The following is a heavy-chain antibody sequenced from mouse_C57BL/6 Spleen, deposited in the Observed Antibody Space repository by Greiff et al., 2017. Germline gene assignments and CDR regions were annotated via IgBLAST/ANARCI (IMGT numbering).Heavy chain of an antibody. CDR2: IYPGSGNT. Sequence: VQLQQSGAELVRPGASVKLSCKASGYTFTDYYINWVKQRPGQGLEWIARIYPGSGNTYYNEKFKGKATLTAEKSSSTAYKQLSSLTSEDSAVYLCATSFITTAQRYFDGWGQGTTLTVSS. V-gene: IGHV1-76*01. CDR3: ATSFITTAQRYFDG. CDR1: GYTFTDYY. J-gene: IGHJ2*01. D-gene: IGHD1-1*01.